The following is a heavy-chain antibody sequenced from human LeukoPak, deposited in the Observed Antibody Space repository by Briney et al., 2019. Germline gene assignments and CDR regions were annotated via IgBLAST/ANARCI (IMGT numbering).Heavy chain of an antibody. D-gene: IGHD3-3*01. J-gene: IGHJ6*02. V-gene: IGHV3-30-3*01. CDR3: ARLNYDFWSGYYSRGYYYYYGMDV. Sequence: PGGSLRLSCAASGFTFSSYAMHWVRQAPGKGLEWVAVISYDGSNKYYADSVKGRFTISRDNSKNTLYLQMNSLRAEDTALYYCARLNYDFWSGYYSRGYYYYYGMDVWGQGTTVTVSS. CDR1: GFTFSSYA. CDR2: ISYDGSNK.